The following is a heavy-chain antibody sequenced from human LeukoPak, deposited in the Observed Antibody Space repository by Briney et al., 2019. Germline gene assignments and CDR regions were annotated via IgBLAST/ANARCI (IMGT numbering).Heavy chain of an antibody. CDR3: AKDSVTTVVTPSYGMDV. CDR2: ISGSGGST. CDR1: GFTFSSYA. Sequence: GGSLRLSCAASGFTFSSYAMSWVRQAPGKGLEWVSGISGSGGSTYYADSVKGRFTISRDGSKNTLYLQMNSLRAEDTALYYCAKDSVTTVVTPSYGMDVWGQGTTVTVSS. D-gene: IGHD4-17*01. V-gene: IGHV3-23*01. J-gene: IGHJ6*02.